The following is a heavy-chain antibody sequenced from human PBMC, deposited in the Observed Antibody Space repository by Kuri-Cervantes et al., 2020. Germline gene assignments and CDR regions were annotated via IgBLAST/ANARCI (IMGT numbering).Heavy chain of an antibody. J-gene: IGHJ4*02. Sequence: SLKISCAASGFTFDDYAMHWVRQAPGKGLEWVSGISWNSGSIGYADSVKGRFTISRDNAKNSLYLQMNSLRAEDTAAYYCARSNIAAAGTNFDYRGQGTLVTVSS. CDR3: ARSNIAAAGTNFDY. V-gene: IGHV3-9*01. CDR2: ISWNSGSI. CDR1: GFTFDDYA. D-gene: IGHD6-13*01.